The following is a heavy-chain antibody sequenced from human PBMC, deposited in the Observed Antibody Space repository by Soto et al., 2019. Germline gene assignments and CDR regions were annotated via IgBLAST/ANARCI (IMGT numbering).Heavy chain of an antibody. D-gene: IGHD3-10*01. CDR1: GVTFTNFA. CDR2: ISHSGSST. J-gene: IGHJ5*02. V-gene: IGHV3-23*01. Sequence: EVQLLESGGGLVQPGGSLRLSCAASGVTFTNFAMNWVRQAPGKGLEWVAGISHSGSSTYYADSVKGRFTVYRDNSMDTLYLQLNSLRADDTAVYYCAKGSWVHHGSEGGNWLDPWGQGTLVTVSS. CDR3: AKGSWVHHGSEGGNWLDP.